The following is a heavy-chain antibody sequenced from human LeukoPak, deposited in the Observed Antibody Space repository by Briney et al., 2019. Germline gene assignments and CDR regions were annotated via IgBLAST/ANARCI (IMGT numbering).Heavy chain of an antibody. J-gene: IGHJ4*02. V-gene: IGHV3-33*01. CDR3: ARDRGRSSSGWSTTAYFDY. CDR1: GFTFSSNG. Sequence: PGGSLRLSCAASGFTFSSNGMHWVRQAPGKGLEWGALIWYDESKKYYADSVEGRFTMSRDNSKNKLYLQMNSLRAEDTAVYYCARDRGRSSSGWSTTAYFDYWGQGTLVTVSS. D-gene: IGHD6-19*01. CDR2: IWYDESKK.